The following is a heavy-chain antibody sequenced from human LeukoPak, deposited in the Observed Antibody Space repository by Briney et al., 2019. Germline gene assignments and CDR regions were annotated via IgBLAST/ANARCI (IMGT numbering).Heavy chain of an antibody. CDR3: ARSYNWNDAALDY. Sequence: GGSLRLSCAASGFTVSSNYMSWVRQAPGKGLEWVSVIYSGGSTYYADSVKGRFTISRDNSKNTLYLQMNSLRAEDTAVYYCARSYNWNDAALDYWGQGTLVTVSS. J-gene: IGHJ4*02. CDR2: IYSGGST. CDR1: GFTVSSNY. D-gene: IGHD1-20*01. V-gene: IGHV3-53*01.